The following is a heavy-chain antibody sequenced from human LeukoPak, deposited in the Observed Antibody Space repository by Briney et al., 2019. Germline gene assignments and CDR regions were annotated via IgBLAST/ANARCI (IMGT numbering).Heavy chain of an antibody. V-gene: IGHV3-23*01. CDR1: GFTFSSYA. CDR3: AKDLGDYGDYTYEY. CDR2: ISGSGGST. Sequence: GGSLRLSCAASGFTFSSYAMSWVCQAPGKGVEWVSAISGSGGSTYYADSVKGRFTISRDNSKNTLYLQMNSLRAEDTAVYYCAKDLGDYGDYTYEYWGQGTLVTVSS. J-gene: IGHJ4*02. D-gene: IGHD4-17*01.